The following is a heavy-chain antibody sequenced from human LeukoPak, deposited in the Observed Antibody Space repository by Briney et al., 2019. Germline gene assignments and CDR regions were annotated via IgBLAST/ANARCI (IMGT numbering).Heavy chain of an antibody. V-gene: IGHV1-18*01. J-gene: IGHJ3*02. CDR2: ISAYNGNA. D-gene: IGHD3-3*01. CDR3: ARDSISFFGVPQCAFDI. Sequence: ASVKVSCKASGYTFTSYGISWVRQAPGQGLEWMGWISAYNGNANYAQKLQGRVTMTTDTSTSTAYMELRSLRSDDTAVYYCARDSISFFGVPQCAFDIRGQGTMVTVSS. CDR1: GYTFTSYG.